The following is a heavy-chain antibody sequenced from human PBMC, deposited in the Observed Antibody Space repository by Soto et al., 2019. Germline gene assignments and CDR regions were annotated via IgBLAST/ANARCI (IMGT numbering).Heavy chain of an antibody. CDR2: IIPIFGTA. CDR3: ASRTTATTLIELGYFAL. Sequence: QVQLVQSGAEVKKPGSSVKVSCKASGGTFSSYAISWVRQAPGQGLEWMGGIIPIFGTANYAQKFQGRVTSTAAESTSAAYMGMSSLRSEDTAVLYGASRTTATTLIELGYFALWGRGTLVTVSS. V-gene: IGHV1-69*12. CDR1: GGTFSSYA. J-gene: IGHJ2*01. D-gene: IGHD4-17*01.